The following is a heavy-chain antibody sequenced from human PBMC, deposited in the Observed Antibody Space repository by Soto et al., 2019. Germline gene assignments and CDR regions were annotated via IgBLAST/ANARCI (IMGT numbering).Heavy chain of an antibody. J-gene: IGHJ6*03. Sequence: PSEPLSLTCTISGAAIGNFYWSWIRQPPGKGLEWIGYVYYTGSTSYNPSLKRRVTFSADSSRGQFSLRLNSVTAADTAVYYCARTVLGPDLLADSFVDYYYYMDVWGQGTTVTVS. D-gene: IGHD3-9*01. V-gene: IGHV4-59*08. CDR3: ARTVLGPDLLADSFVDYYYYMDV. CDR2: VYYTGST. CDR1: GAAIGNFY.